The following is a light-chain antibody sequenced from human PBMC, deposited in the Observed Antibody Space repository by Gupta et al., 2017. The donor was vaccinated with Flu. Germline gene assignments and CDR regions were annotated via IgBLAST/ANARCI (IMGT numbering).Light chain of an antibody. J-gene: IGLJ2*01. CDR2: DAT. Sequence: GGDNMASKSVHWDQQQPGQAPVLVLYDATDRPSEIPERVPGSKSGNTATLTISRVEAGDEADYFCQVWDTVSGHVVFGGGTKLTVL. CDR3: QVWDTVSGHVV. CDR1: NMASKS. V-gene: IGLV3-21*02.